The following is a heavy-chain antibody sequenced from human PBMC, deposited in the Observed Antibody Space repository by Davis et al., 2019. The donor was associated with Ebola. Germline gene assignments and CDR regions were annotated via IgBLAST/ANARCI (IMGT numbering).Heavy chain of an antibody. D-gene: IGHD6-25*01. CDR1: GYTFTSYG. Sequence: AASVKVSCKASGYTFTSYGISWVRQAPGQGLEWMGWISTYNGNTQYAQKLQGRVTMTTDTSTSTAYMELRSLRSDDTAVYYCAAAKQGGSRSPFDYWGQGTLVTVSS. J-gene: IGHJ4*02. CDR2: ISTYNGNT. CDR3: AAAKQGGSRSPFDY. V-gene: IGHV1-18*01.